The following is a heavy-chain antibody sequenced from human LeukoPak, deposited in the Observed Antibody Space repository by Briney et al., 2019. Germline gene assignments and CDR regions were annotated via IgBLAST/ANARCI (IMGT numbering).Heavy chain of an antibody. CDR2: IKHKRDGETA. V-gene: IGHV3-15*01. Sequence: ETLSLTCAVYGGSFSGYYWSWVRQAPGKGLEWVGRIKHKRDGETADYAAPVKGRFTISRDDSKNMLYLEMNSLKIEDTAVYYCTTVTMVRDYDYWGQGTPVTVSS. CDR1: GGSFSGYY. J-gene: IGHJ4*02. CDR3: TTVTMVRDYDY. D-gene: IGHD3-10*01.